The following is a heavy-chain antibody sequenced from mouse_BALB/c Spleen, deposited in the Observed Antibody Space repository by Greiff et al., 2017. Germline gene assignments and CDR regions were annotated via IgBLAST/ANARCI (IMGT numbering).Heavy chain of an antibody. J-gene: IGHJ4*01. CDR2: IRNKANGYTT. CDR1: GFTFTDYY. CDR3: ARSFYDYDGNYYAMDY. Sequence: VQLKESGGGLVQPGGSLRLSCATSGFTFTDYYMSWVRQPPGKALEWLGFIRNKANGYTTEYSASVKGRFTISRDNSQSILYLQMNTLRAEDSATYYCARSFYDYDGNYYAMDYWGQGTSVTVSS. D-gene: IGHD2-4*01. V-gene: IGHV7-3*02.